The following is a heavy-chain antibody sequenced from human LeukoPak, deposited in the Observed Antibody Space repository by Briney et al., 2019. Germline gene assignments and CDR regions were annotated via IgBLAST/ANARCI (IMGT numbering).Heavy chain of an antibody. Sequence: PGGSLRLSCAASGFTFSSYGMHWVRQAPGKGLEWVAVISYDGSNKYYADSVKGRFTISRDNSKNTLYLQMNSLRADDTAVHYCAKPPYSNCVVPTVWGQGTLVTVSS. CDR1: GFTFSSYG. CDR3: AKPPYSNCVVPTV. V-gene: IGHV3-30*18. CDR2: ISYDGSNK. D-gene: IGHD4-11*01. J-gene: IGHJ4*02.